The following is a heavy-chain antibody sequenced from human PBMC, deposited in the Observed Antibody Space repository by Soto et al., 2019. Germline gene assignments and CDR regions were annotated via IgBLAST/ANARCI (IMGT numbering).Heavy chain of an antibody. CDR1: GGSISSGGYS. Sequence: QLQLQESGSGLVKPSQTLSLTCAVSGGSISSGGYSWNWIRQPPGKGLEWIGSVWQSGSTKYSPSLQSRVTISVDTSRNHFSLNLTSVTAADTAVYYCARGEGPGGQGTLVTVSS. V-gene: IGHV4-30-2*05. CDR3: ARGEGP. J-gene: IGHJ4*02. CDR2: VWQSGST.